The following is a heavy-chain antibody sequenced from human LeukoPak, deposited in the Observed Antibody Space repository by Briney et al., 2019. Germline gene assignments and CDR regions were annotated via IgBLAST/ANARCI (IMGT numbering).Heavy chain of an antibody. D-gene: IGHD3-10*01. J-gene: IGHJ4*02. CDR2: ITQGSDYI. V-gene: IGHV3-21*01. CDR3: ARDLNFYGSGRGVDY. Sequence: GGSLRLSCAASGSTFSSYSMNWVRQAPGKGLEWVSSITQGSDYIYYADSVKGRFIISRDNAKNSLYLQMNSLRAEDTAMYYCARDLNFYGSGRGVDYWSQGTLVTVSS. CDR1: GSTFSSYS.